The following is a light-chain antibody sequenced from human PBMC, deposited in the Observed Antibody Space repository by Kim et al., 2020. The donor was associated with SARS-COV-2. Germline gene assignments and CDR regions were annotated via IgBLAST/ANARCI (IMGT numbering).Light chain of an antibody. CDR1: QDITSN. Sequence: SSSVADRVTITGRARQDITSNLNWYQHRPGKAPRLLINAASSLQGGVPSRFRGSGSGTDFTLTISRLQPEDFATFYCQQSYIIPYTFGQGTKQEIK. CDR3: QQSYIIPYT. V-gene: IGKV1-39*01. CDR2: AAS. J-gene: IGKJ2*01.